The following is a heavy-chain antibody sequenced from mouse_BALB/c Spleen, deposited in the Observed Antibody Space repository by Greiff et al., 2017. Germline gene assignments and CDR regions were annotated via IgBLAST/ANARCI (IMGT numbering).Heavy chain of an antibody. Sequence: VQLQQSGPELVKTGASVKISCKASGYSFTGYNMNWVKQSNGKSLEWIGNIDPYYGGTSYNQKFKGKATLTVDKSSSTAYMQLKSLTSEDSAVYYCASWKPLYYAMDYWGQGTSVTVSS. J-gene: IGHJ4*01. CDR2: IDPYYGGT. V-gene: IGHV1S135*01. CDR1: GYSFTGYN. CDR3: ASWKPLYYAMDY.